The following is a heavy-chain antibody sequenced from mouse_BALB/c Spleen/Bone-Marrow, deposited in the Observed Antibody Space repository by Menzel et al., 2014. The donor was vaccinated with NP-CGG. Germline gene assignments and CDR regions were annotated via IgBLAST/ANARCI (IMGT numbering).Heavy chain of an antibody. CDR2: INPESNTI. Sequence: EAQVVESGGGLVQPGGSLKLSCAASGFDFSRYWMSWVRQAPGKGLQWIGEINPESNTINYTPSLKDKFIISRDNAKNTLYLQMSKVRSEDTALYCCARLGYYGWFAYWGQGTLVTVSA. CDR3: ARLGYYGWFAY. CDR1: GFDFSRYW. V-gene: IGHV4-1*02. J-gene: IGHJ3*01. D-gene: IGHD2-3*01.